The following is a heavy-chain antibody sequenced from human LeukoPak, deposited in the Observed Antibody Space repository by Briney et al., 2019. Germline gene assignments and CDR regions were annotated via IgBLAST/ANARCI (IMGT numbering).Heavy chain of an antibody. CDR2: IYYSGST. D-gene: IGHD3-10*01. J-gene: IGHJ3*02. CDR3: ARSDGYGLGI. CDR1: GGSISSYY. V-gene: IGHV4-59*12. Sequence: SETLSLTCTVSGGSISSYYWSWIRQPPGKGLEWIGYIYYSGSTNYNPSLKSRVIIIIDTPKNHFSLTLSSVTAADTAVYYCARSDGYGLGIWGQGTMVTVSS.